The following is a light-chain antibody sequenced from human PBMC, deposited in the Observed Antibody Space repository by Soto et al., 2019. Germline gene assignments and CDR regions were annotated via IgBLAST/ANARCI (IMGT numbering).Light chain of an antibody. V-gene: IGKV1-39*01. CDR2: TTS. Sequence: DIQMTQSPSSLSASVGDRVTITCRARESISSYLNWYQQKPGKAPNLLIYTTSNLQNGVPSRFSGSGSGTDFTLTISSLQPEDFATYYCQQSDSTPLTFGGGTKVDIK. CDR3: QQSDSTPLT. CDR1: ESISSY. J-gene: IGKJ4*01.